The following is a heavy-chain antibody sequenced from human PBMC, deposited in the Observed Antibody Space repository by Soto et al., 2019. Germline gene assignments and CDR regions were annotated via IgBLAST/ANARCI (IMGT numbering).Heavy chain of an antibody. CDR1: GYTFTDYY. CDR2: GNPSKGDT. Sequence: QVQLVQSGAEVKEPGASVKVSCKTSGYTFTDYYVHWVRQAPGQGLEWMGWGNPSKGDTNYVQKFQGRVTMTRDTSMSTAYMELTRLTSDDTGMYFCARTGEDGVAAGQLDFWGQGTQVTVSS. D-gene: IGHD3-3*01. CDR3: ARTGEDGVAAGQLDF. V-gene: IGHV1-2*02. J-gene: IGHJ4*02.